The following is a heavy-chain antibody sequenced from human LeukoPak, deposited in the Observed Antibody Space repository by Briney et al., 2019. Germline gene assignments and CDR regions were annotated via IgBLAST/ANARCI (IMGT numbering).Heavy chain of an antibody. CDR3: ARSDGYGLVGI. Sequence: SETLSLTCTVSGGSISSGSYYWSWIRQPAGKGLEWIGRIYTSGSTNYNPSLKSRATISVDTSKNQFSLKLSSVTAADTAVYYCARSDGYGLVGIWGQGTMVTVSS. D-gene: IGHD3-10*01. CDR2: IYTSGST. J-gene: IGHJ3*02. V-gene: IGHV4-61*02. CDR1: GGSISSGSYY.